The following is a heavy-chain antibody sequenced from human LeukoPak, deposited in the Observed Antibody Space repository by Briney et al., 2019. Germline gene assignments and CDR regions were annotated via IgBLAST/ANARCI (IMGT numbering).Heavy chain of an antibody. CDR3: ASLRDLYSGSWYGY. Sequence: GGSLRLSCAASGFTFNIYAMSWVRQAPGKGLEWVSAISSSGASTYYADSVTGRFTISRDNSKNTLYLQMNRLRAADTAVYYCASLRDLYSGSWYGYWGQGALVTVAS. CDR2: ISSSGAST. J-gene: IGHJ4*02. V-gene: IGHV3-23*01. D-gene: IGHD6-13*01. CDR1: GFTFNIYA.